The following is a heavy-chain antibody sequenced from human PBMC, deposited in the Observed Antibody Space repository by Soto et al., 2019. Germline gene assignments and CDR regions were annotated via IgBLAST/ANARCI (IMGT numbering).Heavy chain of an antibody. V-gene: IGHV3-33*01. CDR2: IWYDGSNK. CDR3: ARGGRYSSSSVLNYYYYGMDV. D-gene: IGHD6-6*01. CDR1: GFTFSSYG. Sequence: GGSLRLSCAASGFTFSSYGMHWVRQAPGKGLEWVAVIWYDGSNKYYADSVKGRFTISRDNSKNTLYLQMNSLRAEGTAVYYCARGGRYSSSSVLNYYYYGMDVWGQGTTVTVSS. J-gene: IGHJ6*02.